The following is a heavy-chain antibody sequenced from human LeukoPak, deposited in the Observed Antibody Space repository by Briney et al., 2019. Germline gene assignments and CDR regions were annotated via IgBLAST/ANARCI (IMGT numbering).Heavy chain of an antibody. V-gene: IGHV3-30-3*01. CDR1: GFTFSSYA. Sequence: PGRSLRLSCAASGFTFSSYAMHWVRQAPGKGLEWVAVISYDGSNKYYADSVKGRFTISRDNSKNTPYLQMNSLRAEDTAVYYCARGWFDPWGQGTLVTVSS. J-gene: IGHJ5*02. CDR2: ISYDGSNK. CDR3: ARGWFDP.